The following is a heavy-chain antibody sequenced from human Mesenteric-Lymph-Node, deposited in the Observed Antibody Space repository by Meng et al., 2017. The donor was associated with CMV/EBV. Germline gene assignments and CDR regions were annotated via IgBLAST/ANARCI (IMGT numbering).Heavy chain of an antibody. V-gene: IGHV1-3*01. CDR2: INAGNGNT. CDR3: ARGGGWSTSGYYYYFDY. Sequence: STFTSYTTHWVRQAPGQRLEWMGWINAGNGNTKFSQKFQGRVTITRDTSASTAYMELSSLRSEDTAVYYCARGGGWSTSGYYYYFDYWGQGTLVTVSS. J-gene: IGHJ4*02. D-gene: IGHD3-22*01. CDR1: STFTSYT.